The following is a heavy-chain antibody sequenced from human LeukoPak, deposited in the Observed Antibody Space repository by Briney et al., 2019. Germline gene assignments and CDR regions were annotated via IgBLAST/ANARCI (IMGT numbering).Heavy chain of an antibody. D-gene: IGHD2-2*01. Sequence: SVKVSCKASGGTFSNYAIGWVRQAPGQGLEWMGGVIPIFSTANYAQKFQGRVTITADRSTSTAYMELSSLRSEDTAVYYCARGTKDLVGITWYYYMDVWGKGTTVTVSS. CDR3: ARGTKDLVGITWYYYMDV. CDR2: VIPIFSTA. J-gene: IGHJ6*03. V-gene: IGHV1-69*06. CDR1: GGTFSNYA.